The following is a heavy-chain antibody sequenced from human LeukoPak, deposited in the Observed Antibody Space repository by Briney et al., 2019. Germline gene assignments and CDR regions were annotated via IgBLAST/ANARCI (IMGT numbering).Heavy chain of an antibody. CDR1: GFTFSSYA. Sequence: GGSLRLSCAASGFTFSSYAMSWVRQAPGKGLGWVSTISGSGGTTYHADPVKGRFTISRDNSKNTLYLQMNSLRVEDTAVYYCAKESPQFDYWGQGTLVTVSS. CDR2: ISGSGGTT. V-gene: IGHV3-23*01. CDR3: AKESPQFDY. J-gene: IGHJ4*02.